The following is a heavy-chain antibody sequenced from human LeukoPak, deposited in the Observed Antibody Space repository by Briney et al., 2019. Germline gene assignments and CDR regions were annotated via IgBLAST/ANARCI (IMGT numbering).Heavy chain of an antibody. V-gene: IGHV3-33*06. J-gene: IGHJ4*02. D-gene: IGHD6-19*01. CDR1: GFTFSSYG. Sequence: GGSLRLSWAASGFTFSSYGMHWVRQAPGKGLEWVAVIWYDGSNKYYADSVKGRFTISRDNSKNTLHLQMDSLRAEDTAVYYCAKDLHFLSSGWYAFDYWGQGTLVTVSS. CDR2: IWYDGSNK. CDR3: AKDLHFLSSGWYAFDY.